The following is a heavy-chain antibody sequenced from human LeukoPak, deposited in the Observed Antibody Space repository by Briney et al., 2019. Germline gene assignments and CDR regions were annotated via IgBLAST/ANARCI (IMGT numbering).Heavy chain of an antibody. CDR3: ARVYYSSGYDYWYFDL. CDR1: GGSISSSSYY. CDR2: IYYSGST. Sequence: SETLSLTCTVSGGSISSSSYYWSWIRQPPGKGLEWIGYIYYSGSTNYNPSLKSRVTISVDTSKNQFSLKLSSVTAADTAVYYCARVYYSSGYDYWYFDLWGRGTLVTVSS. V-gene: IGHV4-61*01. D-gene: IGHD6-25*01. J-gene: IGHJ2*01.